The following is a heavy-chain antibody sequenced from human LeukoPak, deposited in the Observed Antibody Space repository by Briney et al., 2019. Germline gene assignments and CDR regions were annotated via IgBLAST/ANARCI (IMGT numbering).Heavy chain of an antibody. Sequence: GGSLRLSCAASGXTFSSYWVHWVRQAPGKGLVRVSRINSDGSSTSYADSVKGRFTTSRDNAKNTLYLQMNSLRAEDTAVYYCARIVRACSGGSCYADDRFDYWGQGTLVTVSS. CDR2: INSDGSST. V-gene: IGHV3-74*01. D-gene: IGHD2-15*01. J-gene: IGHJ4*02. CDR1: GXTFSSYW. CDR3: ARIVRACSGGSCYADDRFDY.